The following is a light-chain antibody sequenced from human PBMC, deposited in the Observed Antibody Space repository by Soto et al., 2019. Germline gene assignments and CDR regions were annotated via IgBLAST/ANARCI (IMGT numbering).Light chain of an antibody. CDR3: QQYGSSPRT. CDR1: QSVSSSY. CDR2: GAS. V-gene: IGKV3-20*01. J-gene: IGKJ1*01. Sequence: EIVLTQSPGTLSLSPGERATLSCRASQSVSSSYLAWYQQKPGQAPRLLIYGASSRATCIPDRFSGSVSGTDFTLTISRLEPEDFAVYYCQQYGSSPRTFGQGTKV.